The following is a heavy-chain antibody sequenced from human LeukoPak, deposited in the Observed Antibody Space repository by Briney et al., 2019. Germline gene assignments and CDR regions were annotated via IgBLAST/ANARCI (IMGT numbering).Heavy chain of an antibody. CDR3: ARDSFSGSSLDY. J-gene: IGHJ4*02. Sequence: GGSLRLSCAASGFTFDEYGMSWVRQAPRKGLAWASSINWDGGSTAYADSVQGRFTISRDNAKNSLHLQMKSLRAEDTALYYCARDSFSGSSLDYWGQGTLVTVSS. V-gene: IGHV3-20*04. D-gene: IGHD1-26*01. CDR1: GFTFDEYG. CDR2: INWDGGST.